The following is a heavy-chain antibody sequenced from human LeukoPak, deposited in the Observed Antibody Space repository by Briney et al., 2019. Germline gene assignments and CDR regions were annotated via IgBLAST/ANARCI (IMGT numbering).Heavy chain of an antibody. V-gene: IGHV4-30-4*01. CDR1: GGSISSGDYY. CDR2: IYYSGST. D-gene: IGHD6-13*01. J-gene: IGHJ4*02. Sequence: SQTLSLTCTVSGGSISSGDYYWSWIRQPPGKGLEWIGYIYYSGSTYYNPSLKSRVTISVDRSKNQFSLKLSSVTAADTAVYYCAWGIAAAGVDYWGQGTLVTVSS. CDR3: AWGIAAAGVDY.